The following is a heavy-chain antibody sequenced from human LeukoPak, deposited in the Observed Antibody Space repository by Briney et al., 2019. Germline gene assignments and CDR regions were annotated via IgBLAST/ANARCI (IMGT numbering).Heavy chain of an antibody. V-gene: IGHV2-5*02. J-gene: IGHJ4*02. CDR2: IYWDDDK. D-gene: IGHD5-12*01. CDR1: AIGPSTRGVG. CDR3: AHRMGFGGYAV. Sequence: KVSGPSPLPALSSLTLSGFFAAIGPSTRGVGVGWIRQPPGKALEWLALIYWDDDKRYSPSLKGRLTITKDTSKTHAVLTMTNMDPVDTATSYCAHRMGFGGYAVRGGGTLVTVSS.